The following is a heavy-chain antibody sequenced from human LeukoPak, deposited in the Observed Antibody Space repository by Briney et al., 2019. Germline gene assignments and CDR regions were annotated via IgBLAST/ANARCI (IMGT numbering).Heavy chain of an antibody. CDR2: MNPNGSNT. D-gene: IGHD3-22*01. CDR3: ARGHYYDSSGSYAFDI. Sequence: VASVKVSCKASGYTFTSYDINWVRQATGQGLEWMGWMNPNGSNTCYAQKLQGRVTMTRNTSISTAYMELSSLRSEDTAVYYCARGHYYDSSGSYAFDIWGQGTMVTVSS. J-gene: IGHJ3*02. CDR1: GYTFTSYD. V-gene: IGHV1-8*01.